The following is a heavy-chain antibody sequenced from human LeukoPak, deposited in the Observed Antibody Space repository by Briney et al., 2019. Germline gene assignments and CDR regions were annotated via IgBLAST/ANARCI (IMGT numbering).Heavy chain of an antibody. CDR3: ARDLYRIVVVPHYFDY. Sequence: SGGSLRLSCAASGFTFNNYNMNWVRQAPGKGLEWVSSISDSSSYIYYADSVRGRFTISRDNAKNSLYLQMNSLRAEDTAVYYCARDLYRIVVVPHYFDYWGQGTLVTVSS. J-gene: IGHJ4*02. CDR2: ISDSSSYI. CDR1: GFTFNNYN. D-gene: IGHD3-22*01. V-gene: IGHV3-21*01.